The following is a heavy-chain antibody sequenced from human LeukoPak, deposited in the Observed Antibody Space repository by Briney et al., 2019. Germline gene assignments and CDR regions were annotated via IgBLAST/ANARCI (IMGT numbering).Heavy chain of an antibody. D-gene: IGHD3-10*01. CDR1: RYTFTHYY. J-gene: IGHJ4*02. CDR3: ARDPGGNYFGPGTHFAY. V-gene: IGHV1-46*01. Sequence: ASVKVSCKASRYTFTHYYMHWVRQARGQGLEWMGRIDGETGNTRYAQNFQGRVSMTRDTSTSTVYMELSSLRFEDTAVYYCARDPGGNYFGPGTHFAYWGQGAPVTVSS. CDR2: IDGETGNT.